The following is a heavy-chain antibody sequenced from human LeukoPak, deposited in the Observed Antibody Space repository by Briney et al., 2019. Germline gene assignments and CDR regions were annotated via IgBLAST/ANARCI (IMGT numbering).Heavy chain of an antibody. CDR3: ATIRGYYDSSGYPRD. J-gene: IGHJ4*02. CDR2: IWYDGSNK. D-gene: IGHD3-22*01. CDR1: GFTFSSYG. Sequence: GGSLRLSCAASGFTFSSYGMHWVRQAPGKGLEWVAVIWYDGSNKYYADSVKGRFTISRDNSKNTLYLQMNSLRAEDTAVYYCATIRGYYDSSGYPRDWGQGTLVTVSS. V-gene: IGHV3-33*01.